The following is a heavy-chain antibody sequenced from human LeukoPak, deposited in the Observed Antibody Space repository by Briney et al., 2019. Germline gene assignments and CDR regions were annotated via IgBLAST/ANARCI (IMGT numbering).Heavy chain of an antibody. V-gene: IGHV5-51*01. D-gene: IGHD3-22*01. CDR2: IYPGDSDT. CDR3: AVMAYDNDY. Sequence: GGALQISCKGSGCSFTSYWIGWVRQMPGKGREWMGIIYPGDSDTRYSPSFQGQVTISADKSISTAYLQWSSLKASDTAMYYCAVMAYDNDYWGQGTLVTVSS. J-gene: IGHJ4*02. CDR1: GCSFTSYW.